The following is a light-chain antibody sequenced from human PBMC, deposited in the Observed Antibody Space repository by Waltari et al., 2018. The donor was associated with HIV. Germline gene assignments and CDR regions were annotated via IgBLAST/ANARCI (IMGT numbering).Light chain of an antibody. Sequence: DIVMTQSPDSLAVSLGASATITCKSSQSVLHTSNNKNFLAWYQQKSGQAPKLLIYWASTRESGVPARFSGSGSGTNFTLTINSLQSEDVAVYYCQQYHVTPPTFGQGT. J-gene: IGKJ1*01. CDR3: QQYHVTPPT. CDR1: QSVLHTSNNKNF. V-gene: IGKV4-1*01. CDR2: WAS.